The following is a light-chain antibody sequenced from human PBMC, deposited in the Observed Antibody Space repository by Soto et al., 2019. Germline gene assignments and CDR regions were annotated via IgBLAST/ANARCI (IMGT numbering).Light chain of an antibody. CDR2: AAA. V-gene: IGKV1-33*01. Sequence: DIQMTQSPSSLSASVGDRVTITCQARQDISNSVNWYQQKPGKSPKLLIYAAASLETGVPSRFTGCGSGTDFTCSISSLRPEDSATDHCQQYVNLPPTFGPRTEVDI. CDR3: QQYVNLPPT. J-gene: IGKJ3*01. CDR1: QDISNS.